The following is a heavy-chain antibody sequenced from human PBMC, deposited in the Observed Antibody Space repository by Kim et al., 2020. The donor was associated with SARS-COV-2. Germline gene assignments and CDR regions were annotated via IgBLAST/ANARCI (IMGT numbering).Heavy chain of an antibody. V-gene: IGHV6-1*01. D-gene: IGHD3-10*01. Sequence: SQTLSLTGAISGDSVSSNNAAWNWIRQSPSRGLEWLGRTYYRSRWYDDYAVSVKNRMTINPDTTRNQFSLQLNSVTPDDTAVYFCAKGGFGMTVALFDSWGQGTLVTVSS. CDR1: GDSVSSNNAA. J-gene: IGHJ4*02. CDR2: TYYRSRWYD. CDR3: AKGGFGMTVALFDS.